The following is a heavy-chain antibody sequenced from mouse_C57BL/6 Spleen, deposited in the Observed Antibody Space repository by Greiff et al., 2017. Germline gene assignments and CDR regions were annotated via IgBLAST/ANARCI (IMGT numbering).Heavy chain of an antibody. CDR1: GYTFTSYW. CDR3: ARSAYGYDRLYYYAIDY. D-gene: IGHD2-2*01. V-gene: IGHV1-59*01. J-gene: IGHJ4*01. CDR2: IDPSDSYT. Sequence: QVQLQQPGAELVRPGTSVKLSCKASGYTFTSYWMHWVKQRPGQGLEWIGEIDPSDSYTNYNQKFKGKATLTVDTSSSTAYMPLSILTAEDSAVYSCARSAYGYDRLYYYAIDYWGQGTSVTVSS.